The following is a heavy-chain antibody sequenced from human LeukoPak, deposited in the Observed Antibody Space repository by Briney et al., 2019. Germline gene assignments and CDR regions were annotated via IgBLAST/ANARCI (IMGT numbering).Heavy chain of an antibody. CDR3: AKDLLDGYDSFDY. V-gene: IGHV3-23*01. J-gene: IGHJ4*02. CDR2: ISGSGGST. CDR1: GFTFSSYA. Sequence: GGSLRLSCAASGFTFSSYAMSWVRQAPGKGLEWVSAISGSGGSTYHADSVKGRFTISRDNSKNTLYLQMNSLRAEDTAVYYCAKDLLDGYDSFDYWGQGTLVTVSS. D-gene: IGHD5-12*01.